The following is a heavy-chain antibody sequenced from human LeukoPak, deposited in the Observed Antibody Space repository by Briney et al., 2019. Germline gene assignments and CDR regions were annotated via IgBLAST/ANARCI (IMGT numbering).Heavy chain of an antibody. D-gene: IGHD4-17*01. CDR3: AREGISQDYGDPRAWYFDL. CDR2: IIPILGIA. CDR1: GGTFSSYA. Sequence: GASVKVSCKASGGTFSSYAISWVRQAPGQGLEWMGRIIPILGIANYAQKFQGRVTITADKSTSTAYMELSSLRSEDTAVYYCAREGISQDYGDPRAWYFDLWGRGTLVTVSS. J-gene: IGHJ2*01. V-gene: IGHV1-69*04.